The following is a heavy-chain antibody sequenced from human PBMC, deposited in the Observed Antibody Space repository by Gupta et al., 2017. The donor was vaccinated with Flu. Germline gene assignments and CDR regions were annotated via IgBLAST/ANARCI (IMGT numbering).Heavy chain of an antibody. CDR1: GFKFPNYG. V-gene: IGHV3-23*01. J-gene: IGHJ6*02. CDR2: MRGSGGII. Sequence: EVQLLESGGDLVQPGGSLRLACVASGFKFPNYGMSWVRQGPGQGLEWVSGMRGSGGIIFYAAYVKGRFTGSRDNSKNTLYLQMTGLRVEDTAVYYCSKVSSDGVVASVRDYYYGMDVWGHGTTVSVSS. D-gene: IGHD2-8*01. CDR3: SKVSSDGVVASVRDYYYGMDV.